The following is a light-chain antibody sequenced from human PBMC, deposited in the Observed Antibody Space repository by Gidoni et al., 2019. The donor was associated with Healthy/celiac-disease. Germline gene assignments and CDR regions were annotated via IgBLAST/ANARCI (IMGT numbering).Light chain of an antibody. J-gene: IGLJ2*01. Sequence: SYELTQPPSVSVSPGQTASITCSGDKLGEKYACWYQQKPSQSPVLVIYQDSKRPSGIPERFSGSNSGNTATLTISGTQAMDEADYYCQAWDSSTAVFGGGTKLTVL. V-gene: IGLV3-1*01. CDR2: QDS. CDR3: QAWDSSTAV. CDR1: KLGEKY.